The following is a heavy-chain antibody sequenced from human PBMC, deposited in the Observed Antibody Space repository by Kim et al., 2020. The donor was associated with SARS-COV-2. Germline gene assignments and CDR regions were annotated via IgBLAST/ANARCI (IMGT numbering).Heavy chain of an antibody. CDR1: GFTFSSYS. Sequence: GGSLRLSCAASGFTFSSYSMNWVRQAPGKGLEWVSSISSSSSYIYYADSVKGRFTISRDNAKNSLYLQMNSLRAEDTAVYYCARDRPIVVVVAATPGYYYYYYGMDVWGQGTTVTVSS. V-gene: IGHV3-21*01. D-gene: IGHD2-15*01. CDR2: ISSSSSYI. CDR3: ARDRPIVVVVAATPGYYYYYYGMDV. J-gene: IGHJ6*02.